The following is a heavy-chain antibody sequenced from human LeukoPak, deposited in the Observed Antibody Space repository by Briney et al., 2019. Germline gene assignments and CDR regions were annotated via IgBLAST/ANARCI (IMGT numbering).Heavy chain of an antibody. Sequence: ASVKVSCNASGYTFTGYYMNWVRQAPGQGLEWRGWINPNSGGTNYAQKFQGRVTITRDTSISTAYMELSRWRSDDTAVYYCATAAYYYDSSGPWYFDYWGQGTLVTVSS. CDR3: ATAAYYYDSSGPWYFDY. CDR1: GYTFTGYY. D-gene: IGHD3-22*01. CDR2: INPNSGGT. V-gene: IGHV1-2*02. J-gene: IGHJ4*02.